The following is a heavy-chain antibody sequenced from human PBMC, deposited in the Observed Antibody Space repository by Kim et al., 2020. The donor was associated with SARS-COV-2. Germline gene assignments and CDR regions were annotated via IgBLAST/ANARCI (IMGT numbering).Heavy chain of an antibody. Sequence: SETLSLTCAVYGGSFSGYYWSWIRQPPGKGLEWIGEINHSGSTNYNPSLKSRVTISVDTSKNQFSLKLSSVTAADTAVYYCASGSSYCSSTSCYYYYYYGMDVWGQGTTVTVSS. D-gene: IGHD2-2*01. J-gene: IGHJ6*02. CDR1: GGSFSGYY. CDR2: INHSGST. CDR3: ASGSSYCSSTSCYYYYYYGMDV. V-gene: IGHV4-34*01.